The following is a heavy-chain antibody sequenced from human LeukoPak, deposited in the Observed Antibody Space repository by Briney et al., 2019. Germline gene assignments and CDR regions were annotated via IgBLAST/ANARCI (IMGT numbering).Heavy chain of an antibody. CDR2: ISYDGSQK. V-gene: IGHV3-30-3*01. Sequence: GGSLRLSCATSGFTFSDYATHWVRQAPGKGLEWVAVISYDGSQKYYADSVTGRFTISRDNSKNTRYLQMPSLRPENTAVYYSASVLIPGIDYWGQGTLVTVSS. CDR1: GFTFSDYA. CDR3: ASVLIPGIDY. J-gene: IGHJ4*02. D-gene: IGHD3-16*01.